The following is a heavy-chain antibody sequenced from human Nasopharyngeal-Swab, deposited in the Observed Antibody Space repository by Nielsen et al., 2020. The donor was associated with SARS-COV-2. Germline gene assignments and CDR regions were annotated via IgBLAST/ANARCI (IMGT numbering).Heavy chain of an antibody. CDR3: VREEWYSFDY. Sequence: VCQAPGKRLEWVGRIRNKHDSYSADYDVSVKGRFTISRDDSANSLYLQMHTLKTEDTAVYFCVREEWYSFDYWGQGTLVTVSS. J-gene: IGHJ4*02. D-gene: IGHD1-1*01. V-gene: IGHV3-72*01. CDR2: IRNKHDSYSA.